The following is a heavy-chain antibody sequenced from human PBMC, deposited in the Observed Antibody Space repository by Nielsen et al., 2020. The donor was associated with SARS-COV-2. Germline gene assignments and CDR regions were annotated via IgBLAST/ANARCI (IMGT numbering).Heavy chain of an antibody. D-gene: IGHD3-22*01. J-gene: IGHJ4*02. Sequence: ASVKVSRKASGYTFTKSAINWVRQAPGQGLEWMGWINTDTGNPTYAQGFTGRFVFSLDTSVSAAYLQISSLRTEDTAMYFCARDSYYYDKTDLWGQGTLVTVSS. CDR3: ARDSYYYDKTDL. CDR2: INTDTGNP. CDR1: GYTFTKSA. V-gene: IGHV7-4-1*02.